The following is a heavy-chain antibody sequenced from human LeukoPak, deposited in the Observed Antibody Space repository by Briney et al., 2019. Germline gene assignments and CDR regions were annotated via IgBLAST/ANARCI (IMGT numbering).Heavy chain of an antibody. CDR1: GGSISSYY. V-gene: IGHV4-59*08. CDR3: ARGKRGAYYYDSSGYLDNWFDP. D-gene: IGHD3-22*01. Sequence: SETLSLTCTVSGGSISSYYWSWIRQPPGKGLEWIGYIYYSGSTNYNPSLKSRVTISVDTSKNQFSLKLSSVTAADTAVYYCARGKRGAYYYDSSGYLDNWFDPWGQGTLVTVSS. CDR2: IYYSGST. J-gene: IGHJ5*02.